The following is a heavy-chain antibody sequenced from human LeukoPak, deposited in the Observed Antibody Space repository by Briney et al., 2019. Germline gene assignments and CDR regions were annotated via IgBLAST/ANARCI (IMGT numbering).Heavy chain of an antibody. D-gene: IGHD2-15*01. Sequence: GGSLRLSCAASGFTFSNYAMSWVRQATRKRLECVSRIRGSGDDTHYADSVRGRFTISRDNSKNTLYLQMNSLRAEDTAVYFCAKGGAYCSGGSCSNFDYWGQGTLVTVSS. CDR2: IRGSGDDT. CDR3: AKGGAYCSGGSCSNFDY. CDR1: GFTFSNYA. J-gene: IGHJ4*02. V-gene: IGHV3-23*01.